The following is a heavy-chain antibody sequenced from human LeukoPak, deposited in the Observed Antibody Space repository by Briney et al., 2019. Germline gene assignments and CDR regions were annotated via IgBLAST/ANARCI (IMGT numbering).Heavy chain of an antibody. V-gene: IGHV3-20*04. J-gene: IGHJ3*02. Sequence: RSGGSLRLSCAASGFTFDDYGMAWVRQAPGKGLEWVSGINWNGGSTGYAGSVKGRFTIPRDNAKNSLYLQMNSLGAEDTALYYCTRDKGSSSWYTFDIWGQGTRVTVSS. D-gene: IGHD6-13*01. CDR3: TRDKGSSSWYTFDI. CDR2: INWNGGST. CDR1: GFTFDDYG.